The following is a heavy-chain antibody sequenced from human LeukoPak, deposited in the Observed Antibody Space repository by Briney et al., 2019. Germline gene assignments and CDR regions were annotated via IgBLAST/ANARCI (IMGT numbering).Heavy chain of an antibody. CDR2: ISSTSSYI. Sequence: AGGSLRLSCAASGFTFSNYNFYWVRQAPGKGLEWVSSISSTSSYIYYADSMKGRFTISRGNAKNSLYLQMNSLRAEDTAVYYCARALWSGPVYYGMDVWGQGTTVTVSS. D-gene: IGHD3-10*01. CDR1: GFTFSNYN. J-gene: IGHJ6*02. V-gene: IGHV3-21*01. CDR3: ARALWSGPVYYGMDV.